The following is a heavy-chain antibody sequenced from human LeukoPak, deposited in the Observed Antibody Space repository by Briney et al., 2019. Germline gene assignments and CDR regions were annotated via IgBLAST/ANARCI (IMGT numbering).Heavy chain of an antibody. J-gene: IGHJ2*01. Sequence: PSETLSLTCTVSGGSISSYYWSWIRQPPGKGLEWIGYIYYSGSTNYNPSLKSRVTISVDTSKNQFSLKLSSVTAADTAVYYCARGYVNLWCFDLWGRGTLVTVSS. CDR3: ARGYVNLWCFDL. V-gene: IGHV4-59*01. CDR1: GGSISSYY. CDR2: IYYSGST. D-gene: IGHD3-16*01.